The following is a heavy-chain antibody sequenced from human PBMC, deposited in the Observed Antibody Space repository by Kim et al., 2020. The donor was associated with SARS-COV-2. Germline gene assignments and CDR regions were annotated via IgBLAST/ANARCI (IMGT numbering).Heavy chain of an antibody. D-gene: IGHD5-12*01. V-gene: IGHV3-23*01. CDR1: GLTFNNYA. CDR3: AKGQESGTFDI. J-gene: IGHJ3*02. CDR2: ISGSGAGT. Sequence: GGSLRLSCSASGLTFNNYAMTWVRQAPGRGLEWVSTISGSGAGTYYADSVKGQFTISRDNGKNTLYLQMNRLRVEDTAVYYCAKGQESGTFDIWGQGTMV.